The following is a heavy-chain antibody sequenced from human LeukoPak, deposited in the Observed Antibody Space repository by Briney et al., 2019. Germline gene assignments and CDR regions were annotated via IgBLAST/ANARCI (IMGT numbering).Heavy chain of an antibody. V-gene: IGHV3-30*03. CDR2: ISYDGSNK. D-gene: IGHD6-13*01. Sequence: PGRSLRLSCAASGFTFSSYGMHWVRQAPGKGLEWVAVISYDGSNKYYADSMKGRFTISRDNSKNTLYLQMNSLRAEDTAVYYCHVAAAGTAFDYWGQGTLVTVSS. J-gene: IGHJ4*02. CDR1: GFTFSSYG. CDR3: HVAAAGTAFDY.